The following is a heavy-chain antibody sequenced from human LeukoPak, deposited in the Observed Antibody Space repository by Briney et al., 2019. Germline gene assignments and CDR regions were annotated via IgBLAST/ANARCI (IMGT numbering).Heavy chain of an antibody. J-gene: IGHJ4*02. V-gene: IGHV4-59*08. CDR3: ARHEKSSGWYYDY. Sequence: SETLSLTCTVSGGSTSSYYWSWIRQPPGKGLEWIGYIYYSGSTNYNPSLKSRVTISVDTSKNQFSLKLTSVTAADTAVYYCARHEKSSGWYYDYWGQGTLVTVSS. D-gene: IGHD6-19*01. CDR1: GGSTSSYY. CDR2: IYYSGST.